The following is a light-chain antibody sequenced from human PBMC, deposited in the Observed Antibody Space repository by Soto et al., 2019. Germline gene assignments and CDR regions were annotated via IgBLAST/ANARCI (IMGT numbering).Light chain of an antibody. Sequence: DIQMTQSPSTLSASVGDRVTITCRASQTISSWLAWYQKKPGKAPKLLIYKASSLETGVPSRFSGSGSGTEFTLTISSLQPDDFATYYGQQYNSYPITFGGGTKVEIK. CDR3: QQYNSYPIT. CDR1: QTISSW. V-gene: IGKV1-5*03. J-gene: IGKJ4*01. CDR2: KAS.